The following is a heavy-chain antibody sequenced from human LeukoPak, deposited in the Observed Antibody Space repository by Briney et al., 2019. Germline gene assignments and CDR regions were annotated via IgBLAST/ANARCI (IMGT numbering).Heavy chain of an antibody. CDR2: IIPIFGTA. J-gene: IGHJ5*02. D-gene: IGHD5-12*01. Sequence: ASVKVSCKATSRISWVRQAPGQGLEWMGGIIPIFGTANYAQKFQGRVTITTDESTSTAYMELSSLRSEDTAVYYCARYIVATIDNWFDPWGQGTLVTVSS. V-gene: IGHV1-69*05. CDR3: ARYIVATIDNWFDP. CDR1: TSR.